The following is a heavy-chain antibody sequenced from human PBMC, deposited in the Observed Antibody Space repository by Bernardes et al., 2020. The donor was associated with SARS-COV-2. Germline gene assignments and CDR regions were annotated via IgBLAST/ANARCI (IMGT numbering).Heavy chain of an antibody. J-gene: IGHJ5*02. CDR3: ARAAHKQYYYGSAFNWFDP. CDR1: GGSISSGDW. CDR2: IYHSGST. Sequence: SETLSLTCTVSGGSISSGDWWSWVRQPPGKGLEWIGEIYHSGSTDYNPSLKSRVTISVDKSKNQFSLKLSSVTAADTAVYYCARAAHKQYYYGSAFNWFDPWGQGTLVTVSS. D-gene: IGHD3-10*01. V-gene: IGHV4-4*02.